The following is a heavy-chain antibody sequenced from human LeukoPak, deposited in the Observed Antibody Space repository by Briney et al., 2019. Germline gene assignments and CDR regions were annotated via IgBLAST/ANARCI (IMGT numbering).Heavy chain of an antibody. Sequence: GGSLRLSCAASGFTFSTYWMTWLRQAPGKGLEWVANIKQDGSETYYVDSVKGRFTISRDNAKNSLYLQMNSLRAEDTAVYYCARRTGTYFNYWGQGTLVTVSS. CDR2: IKQDGSET. J-gene: IGHJ4*02. D-gene: IGHD2-8*02. CDR1: GFTFSTYW. CDR3: ARRTGTYFNY. V-gene: IGHV3-7*01.